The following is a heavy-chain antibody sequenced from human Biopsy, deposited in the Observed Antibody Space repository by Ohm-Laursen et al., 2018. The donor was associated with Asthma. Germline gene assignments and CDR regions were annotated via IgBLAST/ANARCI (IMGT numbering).Heavy chain of an antibody. CDR1: GYTFNSAG. CDR2: LSVYNGNT. CDR3: ARAVDYSHYYGIDV. Sequence: ASVKVSRKASGYTFNSAGITWVRQAPGQGLEWMGWLSVYNGNTKVAQKLQDRVTMITDTSTSTAYMELRSLRSDDTAVYFCARAVDYSHYYGIDVWGQGTTVTVS. D-gene: IGHD3-10*01. J-gene: IGHJ6*02. V-gene: IGHV1-18*01.